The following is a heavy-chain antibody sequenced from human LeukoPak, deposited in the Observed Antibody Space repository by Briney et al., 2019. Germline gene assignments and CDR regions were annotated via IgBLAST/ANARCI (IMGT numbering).Heavy chain of an antibody. CDR1: GFTFSDYY. J-gene: IGHJ2*01. D-gene: IGHD6-13*01. CDR3: ARGFRISAAGILRGNPYWYFDL. V-gene: IGHV3-11*01. Sequence: GGALKLSCAASGFTFSDYYMSWIRQASGEGVGGVSYISSSGSTIYYADSVKGRFTISRDNAKNSLYLQMNSLRAEDTAVYYCARGFRISAAGILRGNPYWYFDLWGRGTLVTVSS. CDR2: ISSSGSTI.